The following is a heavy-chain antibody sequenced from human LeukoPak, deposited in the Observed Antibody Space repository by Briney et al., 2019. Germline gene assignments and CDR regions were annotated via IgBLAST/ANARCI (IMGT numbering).Heavy chain of an antibody. D-gene: IGHD3-3*01. CDR2: INPNSGGT. CDR1: GYTFTGYY. CDR3: ASQSRIITIFGVVMTAHAFDI. J-gene: IGHJ3*02. V-gene: IGHV1-2*02. Sequence: ASVKVSCKASGYTFTGYYMHWVRQAPGPGLAWMGWINPNSGGTNYAQKFQGRVTMTRDTSISTAYMELSRLRSDDTAVYYCASQSRIITIFGVVMTAHAFDIWGQGTMVTVSS.